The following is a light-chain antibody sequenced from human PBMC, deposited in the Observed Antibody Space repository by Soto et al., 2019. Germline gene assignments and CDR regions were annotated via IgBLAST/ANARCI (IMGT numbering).Light chain of an antibody. CDR3: QQYSTSPYN. V-gene: IGKV1-5*03. Sequence: DIQMTQSPSPLSASVGDRLTITCRANQSVSRWLAWYKQKPGKAPKLLIYKASTLESGVPLRFSGSGSGTEFTLTISSVQPDESATYYCQQYSTSPYNFGQGTKLDIK. CDR2: KAS. CDR1: QSVSRW. J-gene: IGKJ2*01.